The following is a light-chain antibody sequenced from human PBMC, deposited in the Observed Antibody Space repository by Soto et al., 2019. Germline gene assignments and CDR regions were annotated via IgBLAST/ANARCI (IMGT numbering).Light chain of an antibody. V-gene: IGKV3-20*01. CDR3: QQYIRWPLT. Sequence: EIVLTQSPGTLSFSPGERATLTCRASQSVTGSYLAWFQQKPGQAPRLLIYGASSRAAGIPDRFSGSGSGTDFTLTISRLEPEDFAVYYCQQYIRWPLTFGGGTKVEIK. CDR2: GAS. CDR1: QSVTGSY. J-gene: IGKJ4*01.